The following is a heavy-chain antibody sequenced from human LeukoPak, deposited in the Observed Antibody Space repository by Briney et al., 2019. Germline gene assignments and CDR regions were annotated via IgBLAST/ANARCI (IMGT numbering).Heavy chain of an antibody. D-gene: IGHD2-15*01. CDR3: ARGLYCSGINCYNGMDF. CDR1: GFTFSSYY. Sequence: GGSLRLSCAASGFTFSSYYVHWVRQAPGKGLEWVSRINADGSSTRYADSVKGRFTISRDNAKNTVYLQMNSLRVEDTAVYSCARGLYCSGINCYNGMDFWGKGTTVTVSS. J-gene: IGHJ6*04. V-gene: IGHV3-74*01. CDR2: INADGSST.